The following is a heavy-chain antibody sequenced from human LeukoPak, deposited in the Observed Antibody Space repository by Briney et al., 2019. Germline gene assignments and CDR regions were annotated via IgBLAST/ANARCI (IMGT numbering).Heavy chain of an antibody. CDR2: ISYDGSNK. J-gene: IGHJ6*03. Sequence: GGSLRLSCAASGFTFSSYGMHWVRQAPGKGLEWVAVISYDGSNKYYADSVKGRFTISRDNAKNSLYLQMNSLRAEDTAVYYCAREYSYGPDYYYYYMDVWGKGTTVTVSS. CDR3: AREYSYGPDYYYYYMDV. D-gene: IGHD5-18*01. CDR1: GFTFSSYG. V-gene: IGHV3-30*03.